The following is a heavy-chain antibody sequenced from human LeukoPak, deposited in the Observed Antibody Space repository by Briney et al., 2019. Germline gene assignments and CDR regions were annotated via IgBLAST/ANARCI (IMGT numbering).Heavy chain of an antibody. V-gene: IGHV3-9*01. Sequence: GRSLRLSCAVSGLTFDGHAMHWVRQAPGKGLEWVAGFSWYSGIIAYADSVKGRFTISRDNAKNTLYLQMNSLRPEDTAMYYCVKDKGPMVRGDGMDVWGQGTAVTASS. CDR2: FSWYSGII. CDR3: VKDKGPMVRGDGMDV. D-gene: IGHD3-10*01. CDR1: GLTFDGHA. J-gene: IGHJ6*02.